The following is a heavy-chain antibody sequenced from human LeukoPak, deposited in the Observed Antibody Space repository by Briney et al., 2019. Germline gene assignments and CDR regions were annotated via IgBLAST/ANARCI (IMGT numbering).Heavy chain of an antibody. CDR2: INHSGST. J-gene: IGHJ6*03. Sequence: SETLSLACAVYGGSFSGYYWSWIRQPPGKGLEWIGEINHSGSTNYNPSLKSRVTISVDTSKNQFSLKLSSVTAADTAVYYCARHRGGSYYYYYYMDVWGKGTTVTVSS. CDR3: ARHRGGSYYYYYYMDV. D-gene: IGHD3-16*01. V-gene: IGHV4-34*01. CDR1: GGSFSGYY.